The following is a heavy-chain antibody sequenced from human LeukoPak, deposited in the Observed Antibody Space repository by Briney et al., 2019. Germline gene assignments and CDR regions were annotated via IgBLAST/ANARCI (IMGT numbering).Heavy chain of an antibody. CDR3: AKECGGSCYDAFDI. CDR1: GFIFSTYD. V-gene: IGHV3-23*01. Sequence: GGSLRLSCAASGFIFSTYDMGWVRQAPGKGLEWVSGILGNGANAYYGDSVKGRFTISRDNSKNTLYLQMNSLRAEDTAVYYCAKECGGSCYDAFDIWGQGIMVTVSS. CDR2: ILGNGANA. J-gene: IGHJ3*02. D-gene: IGHD2-21*02.